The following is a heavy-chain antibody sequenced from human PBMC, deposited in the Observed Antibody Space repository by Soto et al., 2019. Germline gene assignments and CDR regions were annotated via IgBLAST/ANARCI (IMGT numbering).Heavy chain of an antibody. Sequence: SETLSLTCAVSGYSISSGYYWGWIRQPPGKGLEWIGSIYHSGSTYYNPSLKSRVTISVDTSKNQFSLKLSSVTAADTAVYYCARVPTDYYGSGTFDYWGQGTLVTVSS. V-gene: IGHV4-38-2*01. J-gene: IGHJ4*02. D-gene: IGHD3-10*01. CDR2: IYHSGST. CDR3: ARVPTDYYGSGTFDY. CDR1: GYSISSGYY.